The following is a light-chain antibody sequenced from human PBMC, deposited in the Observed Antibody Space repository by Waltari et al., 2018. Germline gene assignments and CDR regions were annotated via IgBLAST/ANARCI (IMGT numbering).Light chain of an antibody. V-gene: IGKV2-28*01. CDR1: QSLLYSNGYNY. J-gene: IGKJ3*01. Sequence: DIVMTQSPLSLPVTPGEPASISCRSRQSLLYSNGYNYLDWYLQKPGQSPQLLIYLGSTRASGVPDRFSGSGSGTDFTLKISRVEADDVGVYYCMQALETPLTFGPGTKVDIK. CDR2: LGS. CDR3: MQALETPLT.